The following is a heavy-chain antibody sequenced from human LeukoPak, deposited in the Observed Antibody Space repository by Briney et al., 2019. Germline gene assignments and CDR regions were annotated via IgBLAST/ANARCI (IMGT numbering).Heavy chain of an antibody. V-gene: IGHV4-39*01. J-gene: IGHJ4*02. CDR3: ARLLADAKTDYSDC. CDR1: GGSISSSSYY. D-gene: IGHD6-13*01. CDR2: GYFSGST. Sequence: SQTLSLTCTVSGGSISSSSYYWAWIRQPPGKGLEWVGSGYFSGSTYYNPSLQSRGTISVDTSKNQFSLKVNSVTAADTAVYYCARLLADAKTDYSDCWGPGTVVTVSS.